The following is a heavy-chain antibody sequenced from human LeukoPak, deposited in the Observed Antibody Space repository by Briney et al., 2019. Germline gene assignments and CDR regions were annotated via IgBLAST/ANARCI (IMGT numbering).Heavy chain of an antibody. J-gene: IGHJ4*02. D-gene: IGHD4-17*01. CDR2: IKSKAHGGTT. CDR3: TTIVFDYGEYFDY. V-gene: IGHV3-15*01. Sequence: GGSLRLSCAASGFTFKNAWMSWVRQAPGKGLECVGRIKSKAHGGTTDYAAPVKDRFTISRDDSKNTLYLQMNSLKTEDTAVYYCTTIVFDYGEYFDYWGQGTLVTVSS. CDR1: GFTFKNAW.